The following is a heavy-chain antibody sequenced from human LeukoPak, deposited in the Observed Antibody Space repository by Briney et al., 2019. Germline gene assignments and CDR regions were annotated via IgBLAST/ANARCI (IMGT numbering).Heavy chain of an antibody. V-gene: IGHV1-8*01. Sequence: ASVTVSCKASGYTFTRYDINWVRQAPAQGLEWMAWMNPRSGNTGYAQRFQGRVTVTGNTSMNTAYMELRSLRSDDTAVYYCARGSGWLSGLDFWGQGALVTVFS. CDR3: ARGSGWLSGLDF. J-gene: IGHJ4*02. CDR2: MNPRSGNT. D-gene: IGHD3-10*01. CDR1: GYTFTRYD.